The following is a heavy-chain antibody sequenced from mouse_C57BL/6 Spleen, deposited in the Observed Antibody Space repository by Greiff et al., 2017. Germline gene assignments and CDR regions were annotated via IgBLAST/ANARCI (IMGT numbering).Heavy chain of an antibody. J-gene: IGHJ2*01. Sequence: VQRVESGPGLVQPSQSLSITCTVSGFSLTSYGVHWVRQSPGKGLEWLGVIWRGGSTDYNAAFMSRLSITKDNSKSQVFLKMNSLQADDTAIYYCAKNFRDYDGYYFDYWGQGTTLTVSS. CDR1: GFSLTSYG. V-gene: IGHV2-5*01. CDR3: AKNFRDYDGYYFDY. D-gene: IGHD2-4*01. CDR2: IWRGGST.